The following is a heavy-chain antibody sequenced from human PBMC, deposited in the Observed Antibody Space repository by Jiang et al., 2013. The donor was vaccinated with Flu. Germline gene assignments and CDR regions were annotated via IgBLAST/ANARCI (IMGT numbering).Heavy chain of an antibody. D-gene: IGHD3-9*01. CDR2: IIPIFGTA. J-gene: IGHJ4*02. Sequence: GAEVKKPGSSVKVSCKASGGTFSSYAISWVRQAPGQGLEWMGGIIPIFGTANYAQKFQGRVTITADESTSTAYMELSSLRSEDTAVYYCARDRFGLRYHNWYYFDYWGQGTLVTVSS. CDR1: GGTFSSYA. CDR3: ARDRFGLRYHNWYYFDY. V-gene: IGHV1-69*01.